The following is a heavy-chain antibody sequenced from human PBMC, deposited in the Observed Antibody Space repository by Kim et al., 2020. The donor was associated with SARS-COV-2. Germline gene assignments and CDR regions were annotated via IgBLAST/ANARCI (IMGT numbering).Heavy chain of an antibody. Sequence: GGSLRLSCAASGFTFSSYDMHWVRQGTEKGLEWVSSIGTKADTSYPDSAEDRCTISRKNAKDSYYLQMNSRRAEETAVYYCARGPIEEGIRATKGYFDLWGRGTVVTVSS. J-gene: IGHJ2*01. CDR1: GFTFSSYD. V-gene: IGHV3-13*04. CDR3: ARGPIEEGIRATKGYFDL. D-gene: IGHD1-20*01. CDR2: IGTKADT.